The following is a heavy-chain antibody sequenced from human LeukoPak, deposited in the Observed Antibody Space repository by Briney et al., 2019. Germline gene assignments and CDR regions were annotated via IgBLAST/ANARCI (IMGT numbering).Heavy chain of an antibody. CDR3: AKIGGWPSDDYAEVFDP. V-gene: IGHV3-30*18. CDR2: ISYDGNNK. D-gene: IGHD4-17*01. Sequence: PGRSLRLSCAASGFTFSRYGMHWVRQAPGKGLEWVALISYDGNNKHYGDSVKGRFTISRDNSKNTLYLQMNSLRTEDTAVYYCAKIGGWPSDDYAEVFDPWGQGTLVTVSS. J-gene: IGHJ5*02. CDR1: GFTFSRYG.